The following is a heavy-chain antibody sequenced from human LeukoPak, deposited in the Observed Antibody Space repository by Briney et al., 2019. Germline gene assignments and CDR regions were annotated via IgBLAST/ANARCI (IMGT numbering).Heavy chain of an antibody. Sequence: GRSERLSCAASGFTFSSYGVHWVRQAPAKGRDGVAGISYDGSSKYYADSVKGRFTISRDNSKNTLYLQMNSLRGEDTAVYYCVKDRRTEAYGMEVWGQGPTVIVS. V-gene: IGHV3-30*18. CDR1: GFTFSSYG. D-gene: IGHD1-14*01. CDR2: ISYDGSSK. J-gene: IGHJ6*02. CDR3: VKDRRTEAYGMEV.